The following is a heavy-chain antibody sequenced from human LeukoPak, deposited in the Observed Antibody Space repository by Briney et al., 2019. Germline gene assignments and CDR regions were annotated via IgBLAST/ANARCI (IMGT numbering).Heavy chain of an antibody. J-gene: IGHJ3*02. D-gene: IGHD3-22*01. V-gene: IGHV4-39*02. CDR3: ARVLYYYDRSGKRKIGAFDI. CDR1: GGSISSSSYY. CDR2: IYYSGST. Sequence: KASETLSLTCSVSGGSISSSSYYWGWIRQPPGKGLEWIGSIYYSGSTYYNPSLDSPVTISVDTSKNHFSLRLTSVTAADTAMYYCARVLYYYDRSGKRKIGAFDIWGQGTVVTVSS.